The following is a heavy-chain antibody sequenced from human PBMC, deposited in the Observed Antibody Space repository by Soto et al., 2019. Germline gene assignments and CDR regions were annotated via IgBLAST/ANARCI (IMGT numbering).Heavy chain of an antibody. Sequence: GGSLRLSCAASGFTFSTYGMHWVRQAPGKGLEWVAVISYDGSNKYYADSVKGRFTISRDNSKNTLYLQMNSLRAEDTAVYYCAKGGELLVRATFNIWGQGTMVTVSS. CDR1: GFTFSTYG. J-gene: IGHJ3*02. V-gene: IGHV3-30*18. CDR3: AKGGELLVRATFNI. D-gene: IGHD1-26*01. CDR2: ISYDGSNK.